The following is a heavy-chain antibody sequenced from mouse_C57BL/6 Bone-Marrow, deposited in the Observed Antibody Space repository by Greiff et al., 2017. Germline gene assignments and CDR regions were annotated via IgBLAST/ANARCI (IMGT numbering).Heavy chain of an antibody. D-gene: IGHD1-1*01. CDR2: IDPENGDT. Sequence: VQLQQSGAELVRPGASVKLSCTASGFNIKDDYMHWVKQRPEQGLEWIGWIDPENGDTEYAPKFQGKATLTADTSSNTAYLQLSSLTSEDTAVYCCTSYYYGSRWFDYWGQGTTLTVSA. CDR3: TSYYYGSRWFDY. CDR1: GFNIKDDY. J-gene: IGHJ2*01. V-gene: IGHV14-4*01.